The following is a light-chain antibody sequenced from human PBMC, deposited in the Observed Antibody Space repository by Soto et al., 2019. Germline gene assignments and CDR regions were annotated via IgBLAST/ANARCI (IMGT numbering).Light chain of an antibody. J-gene: IGKJ4*01. Sequence: EIVMTQSPATLSVSPGERANLSCRASQSVSSNLAWYQQKPGQAPRLLIYGASTRATGIPARFSGSGSGTDFTLTISRLEPEDFAVYYCQQFSSYPLTFGQGTKVDIK. CDR3: QQFSSYPLT. V-gene: IGKV3-15*01. CDR1: QSVSSN. CDR2: GAS.